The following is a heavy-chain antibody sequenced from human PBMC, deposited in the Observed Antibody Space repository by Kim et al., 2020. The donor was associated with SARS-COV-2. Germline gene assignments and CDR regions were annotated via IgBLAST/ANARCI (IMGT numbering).Heavy chain of an antibody. Sequence: YSNPPLQSRFIISVDTSKNQFSLEVNSVSAADTAVYYCARVRTNYGALDYWGQGTLVTVSS. V-gene: IGHV4-39*01. CDR3: ARVRTNYGALDY. D-gene: IGHD4-17*01. J-gene: IGHJ4*02.